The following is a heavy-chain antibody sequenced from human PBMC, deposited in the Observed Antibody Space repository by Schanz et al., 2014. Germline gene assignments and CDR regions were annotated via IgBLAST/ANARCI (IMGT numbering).Heavy chain of an antibody. D-gene: IGHD2-15*01. CDR3: AKGRRKSKRSGGRCLHSSYFRTAG. Sequence: LSCAASGFPFSSYAMSWVRQAPGKGLEWVSTLSASGGSTYYADSVKGRFTICRDHSKNRRSLQRNRLRAEDPAVYYSAKGRRKSKRSGGRCLHSSYFRTAGRRQGMPVTVSS. V-gene: IGHV3-23*01. J-gene: IGHJ6*02. CDR1: GFPFSSYA. CDR2: LSASGGST.